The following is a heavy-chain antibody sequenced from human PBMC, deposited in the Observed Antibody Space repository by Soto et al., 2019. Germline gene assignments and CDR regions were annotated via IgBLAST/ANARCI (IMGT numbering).Heavy chain of an antibody. CDR3: ATDDGHYYGSV. CDR1: ADTFTSYY. J-gene: IGHJ1*01. V-gene: IGHV1-46*01. Sequence: GASVKVSCKAPADTFTSYYIHWVRQAPGHGLEWMGIINPNGGSTRFAQTFQGRITMTRDTSTSTVYMELRSLRSEDTAVYFCATDDGHYYGSVWGQGTLVTVSS. CDR2: INPNGGST. D-gene: IGHD3-22*01.